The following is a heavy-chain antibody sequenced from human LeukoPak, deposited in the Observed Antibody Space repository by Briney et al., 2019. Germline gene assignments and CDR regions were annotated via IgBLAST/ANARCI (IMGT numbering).Heavy chain of an antibody. J-gene: IGHJ4*02. CDR3: ATSEGYYFDY. Sequence: PGGSLRLSCAASGFTFSSYEMNWVRQAPGKGLEWVSYISSSGSTIYYADSVKGRFTISRDNAKNSLYLQMNSLRAEDTAVYYCATSEGYYFDYWGQGTLVTVSS. CDR2: ISSSGSTI. D-gene: IGHD6-6*01. V-gene: IGHV3-48*03. CDR1: GFTFSSYE.